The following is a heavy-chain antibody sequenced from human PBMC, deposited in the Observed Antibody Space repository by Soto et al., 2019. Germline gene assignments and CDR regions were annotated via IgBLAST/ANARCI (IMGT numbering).Heavy chain of an antibody. V-gene: IGHV1-18*03. Sequence: QVHLVPSGAELKKPGASVKVSCKGSGYAFTTYGITWVRQAPGQGLEWMGWISAHNGNTNYAQKPQGRVTVTRDTSTSTAYMELRSLRSDDMAVYYCARGRYGHYWGQGARVTGSS. J-gene: IGHJ4*02. CDR3: ARGRYGHY. CDR2: ISAHNGNT. CDR1: GYAFTTYG. D-gene: IGHD1-1*01.